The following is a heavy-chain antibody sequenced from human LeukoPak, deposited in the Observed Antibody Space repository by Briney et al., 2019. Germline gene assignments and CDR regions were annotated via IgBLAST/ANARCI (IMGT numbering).Heavy chain of an antibody. Sequence: GGSLRLSCAVSGITLSNYGMSWVRQAPGKGLEWVAGISDSGGRTTYADSVKGRFTISRDNPKNTLYLQMNSLRTEDTALYYCARAGFGAGDYYYQMDVWGKGTTVTVSS. D-gene: IGHD3-16*01. CDR2: ISDSGGRT. CDR1: GITLSNYG. V-gene: IGHV3-23*01. CDR3: ARAGFGAGDYYYQMDV. J-gene: IGHJ6*03.